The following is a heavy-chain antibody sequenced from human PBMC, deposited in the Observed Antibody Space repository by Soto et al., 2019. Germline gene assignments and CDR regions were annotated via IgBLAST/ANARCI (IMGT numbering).Heavy chain of an antibody. V-gene: IGHV1-46*01. Sequence: KASGYKFINHYMHWVRQVPGVGLEWMGIINPNGGGTDYSQKFQGRVTMTRDTSANTVHMELSSLRSEDTGVYFCARDSSASATSYFFDNWGQGTLVTVSS. J-gene: IGHJ4*02. CDR3: ARDSSASATSYFFDN. CDR1: GYKFINHY. D-gene: IGHD6-25*01. CDR2: INPNGGGT.